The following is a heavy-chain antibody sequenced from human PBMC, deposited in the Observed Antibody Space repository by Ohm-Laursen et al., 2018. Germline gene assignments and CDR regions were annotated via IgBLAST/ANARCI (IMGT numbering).Heavy chain of an antibody. J-gene: IGHJ4*02. Sequence: SLRLSCAAPGFTFSSYGMHWVRQAPSKGLEWVAVISYDGSNKYYADSVKGRFTISRDNSKNALYLQMNSLRAEDTAVYYCARRGSESLYYFDYWGQGTLVTVSS. CDR3: ARRGSESLYYFDY. D-gene: IGHD3-10*01. CDR1: GFTFSSYG. V-gene: IGHV3-30*03. CDR2: ISYDGSNK.